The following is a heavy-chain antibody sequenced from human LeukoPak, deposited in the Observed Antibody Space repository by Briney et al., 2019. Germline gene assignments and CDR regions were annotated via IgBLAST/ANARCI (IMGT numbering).Heavy chain of an antibody. V-gene: IGHV3-30*02. CDR2: IWYDGSNK. D-gene: IGHD2-15*01. CDR1: GFTFSSYG. Sequence: PGGSLRLSCAASGFTFSSYGMHWVRQAPGKGLEWVAVIWYDGSNKYYADSVKGRFTISRDNSKNTLYLQMNSLRAEDTAVYYCAKDGGTSYWYFDLWGRGTLVTVSS. J-gene: IGHJ2*01. CDR3: AKDGGTSYWYFDL.